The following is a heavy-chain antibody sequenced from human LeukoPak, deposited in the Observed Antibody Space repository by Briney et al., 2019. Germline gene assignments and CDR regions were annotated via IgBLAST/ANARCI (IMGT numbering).Heavy chain of an antibody. J-gene: IGHJ4*02. CDR3: AGYQYWLQNHV. D-gene: IGHD3-22*01. CDR1: GGSFSSNY. Sequence: SETLSLTCDFSGGSFSSNYWSWFRQPPGGGLEWIAEIYPTGDTKYNPSLKGRFTISGDSSRSPVSLRLNSMTVADTAVYYCAGYQYWLQNHVWGQKTLVTVST. V-gene: IGHV4-34*10. CDR2: IYPTGDT.